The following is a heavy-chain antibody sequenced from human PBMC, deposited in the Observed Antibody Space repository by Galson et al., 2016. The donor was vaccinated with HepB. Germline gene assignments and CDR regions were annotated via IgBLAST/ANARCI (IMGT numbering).Heavy chain of an antibody. CDR3: ARTSNHDYNGLDV. CDR2: IWYDGTEK. CDR1: GFTFSHYG. V-gene: IGHV3-33*01. Sequence: SLRLSCAASGFTFSHYGMHWVRHAPGKGLQWVAVIWYDGTEKYYADSMKGRFTISRDNSKNTLYLQMNSLRAEDTAGYYCARTSNHDYNGLDVWGQGTTVTVSS. D-gene: IGHD5-12*01. J-gene: IGHJ6*02.